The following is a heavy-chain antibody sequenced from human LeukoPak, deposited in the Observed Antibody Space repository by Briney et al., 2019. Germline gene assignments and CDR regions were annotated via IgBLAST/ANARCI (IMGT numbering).Heavy chain of an antibody. Sequence: SETLSLTCTVSGGSISSYYWSWIRQPPGKGLEWIGYIYYSGSTNYNPSLKRRVTISVDTSKNQFSLKLSSVTAADTAVYYCARLPPLGRPFLGGHYYYYGMDVWGQGTTVTVSS. CDR1: GGSISSYY. V-gene: IGHV4-59*08. CDR3: ARLPPLGRPFLGGHYYYYGMDV. J-gene: IGHJ6*02. D-gene: IGHD3-16*01. CDR2: IYYSGST.